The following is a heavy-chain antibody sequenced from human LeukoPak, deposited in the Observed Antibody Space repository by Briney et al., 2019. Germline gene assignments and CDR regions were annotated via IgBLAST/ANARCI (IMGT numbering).Heavy chain of an antibody. CDR1: GFTFRSYW. CDR2: SNSDGSST. CDR3: AREDFNDYYFDY. J-gene: IGHJ4*02. Sequence: GGSLRLSCAASGFTFRSYWMHWVRQAPGKGLVWVSRSNSDGSSTTYADSVKGRFTVSRDNAKNTLYLQMNSLRAEDTAVYYCAREDFNDYYFDYWGQGTLVTVSS. V-gene: IGHV3-74*01. D-gene: IGHD2-21*02.